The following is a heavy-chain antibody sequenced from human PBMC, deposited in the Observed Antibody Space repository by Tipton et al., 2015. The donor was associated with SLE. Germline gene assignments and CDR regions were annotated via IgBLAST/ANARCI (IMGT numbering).Heavy chain of an antibody. CDR2: IYFTGST. D-gene: IGHD6-6*01. CDR1: GGSIRSSGYY. CDR3: ARRTVAALGAQFGDVFDI. Sequence: TLSLTCTVSGGSIRSSGYYWSWIRQHPGKGLEWIGYIYFTGSTHYNPSLRSRILISLDTSKNQFSLKVNSVTAADTAVYFCARRTVAALGAQFGDVFDIWGQGTMVTVSS. J-gene: IGHJ3*02. V-gene: IGHV4-31*03.